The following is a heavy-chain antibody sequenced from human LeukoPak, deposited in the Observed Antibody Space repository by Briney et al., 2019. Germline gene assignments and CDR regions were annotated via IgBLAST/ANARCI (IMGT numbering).Heavy chain of an antibody. CDR2: ISGSGGST. J-gene: IGHJ4*02. CDR3: AKEYSSGCYERDDFVSTDY. D-gene: IGHD6-19*01. V-gene: IGHV3-23*01. Sequence: GGSLRLSCAASGFTFSSYAMSWVRQAPGKGLEWVSAISGSGGSTYYADSVKGRFTISRDNSKNTLYLQMNSLRAEGTAVYYCAKEYSSGCYERDDFVSTDYWGQGPLVTVSS. CDR1: GFTFSSYA.